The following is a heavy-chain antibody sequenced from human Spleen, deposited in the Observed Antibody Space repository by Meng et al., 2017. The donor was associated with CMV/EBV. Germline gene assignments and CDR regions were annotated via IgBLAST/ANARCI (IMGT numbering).Heavy chain of an antibody. CDR2: IIWNGAGT. CDR1: GFAFSRYW. D-gene: IGHD1-26*01. Sequence: GESLKISCTASGFAFSRYWMNWVRQAPGKGLEWVSGIIWNGAGTSYADSVKGRFTISRDNAKNSLYLQMNSLRTEDTAFYYCARDNGSSEYYLDYWGQGTLVTVSS. V-gene: IGHV3-20*04. CDR3: ARDNGSSEYYLDY. J-gene: IGHJ4*02.